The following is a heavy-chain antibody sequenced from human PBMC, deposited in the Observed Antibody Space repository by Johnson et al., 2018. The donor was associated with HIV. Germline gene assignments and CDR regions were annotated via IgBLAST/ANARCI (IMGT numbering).Heavy chain of an antibody. D-gene: IGHD3-22*01. CDR2: ISYDGSNK. V-gene: IGHV3-30*03. CDR1: GFTFSSYG. CDR3: ARDVHMERYYDSICYPPPHAVDI. J-gene: IGHJ3*02. Sequence: QVQLVESGGGVVQPGGSLRLSCEASGFTFSSYGMHWVRQAPGKGLEWVAVISYDGSNKYYADSVKGRFTISRDNSKNTLYLQMNSLRPEATAVYYCARDVHMERYYDSICYPPPHAVDIWGQGTMVTVSS.